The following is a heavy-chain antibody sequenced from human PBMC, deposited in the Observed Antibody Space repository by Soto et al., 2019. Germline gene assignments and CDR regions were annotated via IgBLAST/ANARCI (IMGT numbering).Heavy chain of an antibody. CDR2: ISTYNGNT. V-gene: IGHV1-18*01. CDR1: GYTFTSYG. D-gene: IGHD2-2*01. Sequence: ASVKVSCKASGYTFTSYGISRVRQAPGQGLEWMGWISTYNGNTNYAQKLQGRVTMTTDTSASTAYMELSSLRSEDTAVYYCARTVVVPAAIGPNNWFDPWGQGTLVTVSS. J-gene: IGHJ5*02. CDR3: ARTVVVPAAIGPNNWFDP.